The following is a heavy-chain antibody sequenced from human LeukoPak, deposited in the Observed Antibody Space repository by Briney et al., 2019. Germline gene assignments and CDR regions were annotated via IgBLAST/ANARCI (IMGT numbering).Heavy chain of an antibody. CDR2: ISYDGSNK. D-gene: IGHD5-24*01. J-gene: IGHJ4*02. CDR3: AKGSGDGYNYGY. V-gene: IGHV3-30*18. Sequence: PGGSLRLSCAASGFTFSSYGMHWVRQAPGKGLEWVAVISYDGSNKYYADSVKGRFTISRDNSKNTLYLQMNSLRAEDTAVYYCAKGSGDGYNYGYWGQGTLVTVSS. CDR1: GFTFSSYG.